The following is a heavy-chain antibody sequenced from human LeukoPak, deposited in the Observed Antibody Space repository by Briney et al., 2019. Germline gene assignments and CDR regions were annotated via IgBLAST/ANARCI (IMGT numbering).Heavy chain of an antibody. Sequence: PGGSLRLSCAASGFTFSSYAMSWVRQAPGKGLEWVSGISGGGGSTYYADSVKGHFTISRDNSKNTLYVEMNSLRAEDTAVYYCAKDGSRAWDIGFQHWGQGALVTVSS. CDR2: ISGGGGST. D-gene: IGHD2-15*01. CDR3: AKDGSRAWDIGFQH. CDR1: GFTFSSYA. J-gene: IGHJ1*01. V-gene: IGHV3-23*01.